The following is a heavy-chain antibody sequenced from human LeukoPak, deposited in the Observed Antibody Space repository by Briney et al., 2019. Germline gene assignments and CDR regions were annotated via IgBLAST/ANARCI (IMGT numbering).Heavy chain of an antibody. Sequence: GGSLRLSCAASGFTFSSYAMSWVRQAPGKGLEWVSAISTGGDNTYYADSVKGRFTISRDNAMNTVYLQMNSLRAEDTAVYYCARVLSGSWDWFDPWGQGTLVTVSS. CDR1: GFTFSSYA. D-gene: IGHD3-22*01. V-gene: IGHV3-23*01. CDR3: ARVLSGSWDWFDP. CDR2: ISTGGDNT. J-gene: IGHJ5*02.